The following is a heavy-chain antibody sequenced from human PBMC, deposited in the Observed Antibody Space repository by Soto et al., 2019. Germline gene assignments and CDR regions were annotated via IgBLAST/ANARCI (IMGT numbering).Heavy chain of an antibody. Sequence: QVQLVQSGAEVKKPGASVKVSCKASGYTFTSYGISWVRQAPGQGLEWMGWISAYNGNTNYAQKLQGRVTMPTDKSTSTAYMELRSLRSDDTAVYYCARVVVTPDYYYYGMDVWGQGTTVTVSS. CDR1: GYTFTSYG. D-gene: IGHD2-21*01. V-gene: IGHV1-18*04. J-gene: IGHJ6*02. CDR3: ARVVVTPDYYYYGMDV. CDR2: ISAYNGNT.